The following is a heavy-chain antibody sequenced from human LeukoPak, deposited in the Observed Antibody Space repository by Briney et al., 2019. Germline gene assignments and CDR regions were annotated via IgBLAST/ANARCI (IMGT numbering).Heavy chain of an antibody. D-gene: IGHD3-16*01. CDR2: ISSSGSTI. V-gene: IGHV3-48*03. CDR1: GFTFSNYA. Sequence: GGSLRLSCAASGFTFSNYAMNWVRQAPGKGLEWVSYISSSGSTIYYADSVKGRFTISRDNAKNSLYLQMNSLRAEDTAVYYCARSYDYVWGSYDYFDYWGQGTLVTVSS. J-gene: IGHJ4*02. CDR3: ARSYDYVWGSYDYFDY.